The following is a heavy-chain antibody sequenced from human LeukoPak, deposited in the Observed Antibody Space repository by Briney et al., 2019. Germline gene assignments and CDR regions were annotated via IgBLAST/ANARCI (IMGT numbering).Heavy chain of an antibody. D-gene: IGHD2-15*01. CDR1: GGSISSGDYY. CDR2: IYYSGST. CDR3: ARRVVAATNWFDP. J-gene: IGHJ5*02. V-gene: IGHV4-30-4*01. Sequence: SQTLSLTCTVSGGSISSGDYYWSWIRQPPGKGLAWIGYIYYSGSTYYNPSLKSRVTISVDTSKNQFSLKLSSVTAADTAVYYCARRVVAATNWFDPWGQGTLVTVSS.